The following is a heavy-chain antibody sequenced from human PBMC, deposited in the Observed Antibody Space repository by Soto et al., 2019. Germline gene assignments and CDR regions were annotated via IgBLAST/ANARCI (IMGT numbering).Heavy chain of an antibody. CDR1: GFTVSSNY. Sequence: EVQLVETGGGLIQPGGSLRLSCAASGFTVSSNYMSWVRQAPGKGLEWVSVIYSGGSTYYADSVKGRFTISRDNSKSTLYLQMNSLRAEDTAVYYCARDRLTYYYGMDVWGQGTTVTVSS. D-gene: IGHD3-22*01. V-gene: IGHV3-53*02. CDR3: ARDRLTYYYGMDV. CDR2: IYSGGST. J-gene: IGHJ6*02.